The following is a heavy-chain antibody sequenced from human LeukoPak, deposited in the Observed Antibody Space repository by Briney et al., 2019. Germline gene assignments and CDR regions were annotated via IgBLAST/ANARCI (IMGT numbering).Heavy chain of an antibody. CDR2: IYYSGST. Sequence: KPSETLSLTCTVSGGSISSSRYXXGWIRQPPGXXXXXXXXIYYSGSTYYNPSLXSXVTXSXDTSKNQFSLKLSSVTAADTAVYYCARRDIAARLNWFDPWGQGTLVTVSS. CDR1: GGSISSSRYX. V-gene: IGHV4-39*01. D-gene: IGHD6-6*01. J-gene: IGHJ5*02. CDR3: ARRDIAARLNWFDP.